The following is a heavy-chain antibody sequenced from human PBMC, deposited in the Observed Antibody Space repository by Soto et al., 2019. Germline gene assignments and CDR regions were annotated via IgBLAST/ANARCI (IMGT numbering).Heavy chain of an antibody. CDR1: GGSISSGGYY. CDR3: ARAESGRYYDILTGYLRDNYGMDV. J-gene: IGHJ6*02. Sequence: QVQLQESGPGLVKPSQTLSLTCTVSGGSISSGGYYWSWIRQHPGKGLEWIGYIYYSGSTYYNPSLKSRVTISVDTSKNQFSLKLSSVTAADTAVYYCARAESGRYYDILTGYLRDNYGMDVWGQGTTVTVSS. D-gene: IGHD3-9*01. CDR2: IYYSGST. V-gene: IGHV4-31*03.